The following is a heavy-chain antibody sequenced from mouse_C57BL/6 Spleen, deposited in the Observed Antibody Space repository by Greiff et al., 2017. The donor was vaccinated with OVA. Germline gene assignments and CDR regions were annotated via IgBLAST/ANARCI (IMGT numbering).Heavy chain of an antibody. D-gene: IGHD2-4*01. Sequence: VQLQQSGAELVRPGSSVKLSCKASGYTFTSYWMDWVKQRPGQGLEWIGNIYPSDSETHYNQKFKDKATLTVDKSSSTAYMQLSSLTSEDSAVYYCARGIYYDYGGGPSWFAYWGQGTLVTVSA. V-gene: IGHV1-61*01. CDR3: ARGIYYDYGGGPSWFAY. CDR1: GYTFTSYW. CDR2: IYPSDSET. J-gene: IGHJ3*01.